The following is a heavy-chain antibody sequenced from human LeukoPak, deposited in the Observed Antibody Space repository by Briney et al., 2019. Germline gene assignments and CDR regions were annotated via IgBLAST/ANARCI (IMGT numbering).Heavy chain of an antibody. V-gene: IGHV3-33*01. CDR1: GFTFSSYG. J-gene: IGHJ4*02. CDR3: ARDRSGDSSGYYLGYFDY. CDR2: IWYDGSSK. Sequence: PGGSLRLSCAASGFTFSSYGMHWVRQAPGKGLEWVAVIWYDGSSKYYADSVKGRFTISRDNSKNTLYLQMNSLRAEDTAVYYCARDRSGDSSGYYLGYFDYWGQGTLVTVSS. D-gene: IGHD3-22*01.